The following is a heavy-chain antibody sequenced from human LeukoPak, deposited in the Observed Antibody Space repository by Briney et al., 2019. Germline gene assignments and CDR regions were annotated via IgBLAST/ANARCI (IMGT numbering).Heavy chain of an antibody. V-gene: IGHV3-21*01. CDR3: ARWRSSPQYYFDY. D-gene: IGHD6-13*01. Sequence: GGSLRLSCAASGFTFSSHSMNWVRQAPGKGLEWVSSISSSSSYIYYADSVKGRFTISRDNAKNSLYLQMNSLRAEDTAVYYCARWRSSPQYYFDYWGQGTLVTVSS. J-gene: IGHJ4*02. CDR2: ISSSSSYI. CDR1: GFTFSSHS.